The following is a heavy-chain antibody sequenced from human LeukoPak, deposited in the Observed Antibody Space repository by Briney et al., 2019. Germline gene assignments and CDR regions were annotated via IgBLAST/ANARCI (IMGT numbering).Heavy chain of an antibody. D-gene: IGHD3-10*01. CDR1: GYTFTSYD. J-gene: IGHJ6*03. Sequence: EASVKVSCKASGYTFTSYDINWVRQATGQGLEWMGWMNPNSGNTGYAQKFQGRVTMTRNTSISTAYMELSSLRSEDTAVYYCARGPVPGSPYYYMEVWGKGTTVTVSS. CDR2: MNPNSGNT. CDR3: ARGPVPGSPYYYMEV. V-gene: IGHV1-8*01.